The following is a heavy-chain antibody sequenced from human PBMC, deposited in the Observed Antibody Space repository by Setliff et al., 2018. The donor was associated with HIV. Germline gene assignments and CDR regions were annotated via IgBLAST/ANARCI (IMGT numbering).Heavy chain of an antibody. CDR1: GFSFRTAW. V-gene: IGHV3-15*01. Sequence: PGGSLRLSCAASGFSFRTAWMNWVRRAPGKGLEWVARIRAEPDGGETEYAASMRDRVIISRDDSKNTLYLQINSLKSDDTAVYYCAKFSEWSEDYWGQGTLVTVSS. J-gene: IGHJ4*02. D-gene: IGHD3-3*01. CDR2: IRAEPDGGET. CDR3: AKFSEWSEDY.